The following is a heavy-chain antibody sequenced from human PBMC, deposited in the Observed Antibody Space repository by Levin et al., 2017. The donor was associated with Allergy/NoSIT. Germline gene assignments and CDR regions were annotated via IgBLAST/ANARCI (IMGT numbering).Heavy chain of an antibody. V-gene: IGHV1-2*02. CDR1: GYTFTGYY. D-gene: IGHD3-3*01. J-gene: IGHJ4*02. CDR3: ARDRLREVGGYYPLDY. Sequence: PGGSLRLSCKASGYTFTGYYMHWVRQAPGQGLEWMGWINPNTGGTNFAQKFQGRVTMTRDPPISTAYMELSRLRSDDTAVYYCARDRLREVGGYYPLDYWGQGTLVTVSS. CDR2: INPNTGGT.